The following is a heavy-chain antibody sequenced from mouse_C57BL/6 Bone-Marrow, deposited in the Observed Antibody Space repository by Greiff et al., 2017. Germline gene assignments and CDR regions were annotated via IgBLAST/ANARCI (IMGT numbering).Heavy chain of an antibody. CDR3: TKEYGNEYYFDS. CDR2: ISGGGDYI. CDR1: GFTFSSYA. D-gene: IGHD2-1*01. V-gene: IGHV5-9-1*02. Sequence: EVMLVESGEGLVKPGGSLKLSCAASGFTFSSYAMSWVRQTPEKRLEWVAYISGGGDYIYYADTVKGRFTISRDNARKTLYLQMSSLKSEDTAVYYSTKEYGNEYYFDSGGQGTTLTVSS. J-gene: IGHJ2*01.